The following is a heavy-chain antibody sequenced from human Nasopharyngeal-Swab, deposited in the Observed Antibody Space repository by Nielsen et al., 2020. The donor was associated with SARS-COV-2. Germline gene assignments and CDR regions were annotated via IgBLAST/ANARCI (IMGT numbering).Heavy chain of an antibody. V-gene: IGHV5-51*01. J-gene: IGHJ5*02. D-gene: IGHD3-16*01. CDR1: GYSFTSYW. Sequence: GESLMISCKGSGYSFTSYWIGWVRQMPGKGLEWMGIIYPGDSDTRYSPSFQGQVTISADKSISTAYLPWSSLKASDTAMYYCARRSFTFGDIRFDPWGQGTLVTVSS. CDR3: ARRSFTFGDIRFDP. CDR2: IYPGDSDT.